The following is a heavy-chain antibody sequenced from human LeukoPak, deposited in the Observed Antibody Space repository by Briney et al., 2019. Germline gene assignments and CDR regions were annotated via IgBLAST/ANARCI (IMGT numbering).Heavy chain of an antibody. J-gene: IGHJ4*02. Sequence: PGGSLRLSCAASGFTFSSYGMHWVRQAPGKGLEWVAFIRHDGSNKYYADSVKGRFTISRGNSKNTLYLQMNSLRAEDTAVYYCAKDSYSSSSNYWGQGTLVTVSS. CDR1: GFTFSSYG. D-gene: IGHD6-6*01. V-gene: IGHV3-30*02. CDR3: AKDSYSSSSNY. CDR2: IRHDGSNK.